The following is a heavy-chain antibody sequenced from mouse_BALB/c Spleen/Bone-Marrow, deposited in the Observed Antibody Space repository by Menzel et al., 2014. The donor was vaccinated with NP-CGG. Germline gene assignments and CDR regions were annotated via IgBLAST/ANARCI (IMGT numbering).Heavy chain of an antibody. Sequence: VQLQRSGAELVMPGASVKMSCKASGYTFTDYWMHWVKQRPGQGLEWIGAIDTSDSYTSYNQKFKGKATLTVDESSSTAYMQLSSLTSEDSAVYYCARTGYDYYFDYWGQGTTLTVSS. J-gene: IGHJ2*01. V-gene: IGHV1-69*01. CDR1: GYTFTDYW. CDR2: IDTSDSYT. D-gene: IGHD2-4*01. CDR3: ARTGYDYYFDY.